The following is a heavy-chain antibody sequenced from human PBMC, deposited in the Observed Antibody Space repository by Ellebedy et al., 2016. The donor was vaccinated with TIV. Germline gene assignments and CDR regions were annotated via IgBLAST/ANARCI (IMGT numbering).Heavy chain of an antibody. V-gene: IGHV4-59*08. CDR3: ARQNGDYDY. CDR1: GASISSNY. Sequence: MPSEPLSLTCTVPGASISSNYWTWCRQPPGKGLEGVWSIYYRGSTNYNPSLKSRVTISVDTSKNQFSLKLSSVIAADTAVYDCARQNGDYDYWGQGTLVTVPS. CDR2: IYYRGST. J-gene: IGHJ4*02. D-gene: IGHD4-17*01.